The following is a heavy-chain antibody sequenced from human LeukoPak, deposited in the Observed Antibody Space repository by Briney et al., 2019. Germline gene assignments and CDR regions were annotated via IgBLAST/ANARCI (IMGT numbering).Heavy chain of an antibody. V-gene: IGHV4-39*01. CDR1: GGSISSSKYY. Sequence: SETLSLTCTVSGGSISSSKYYWGWIRQPPGKGLEWIGSIYYSGSIHYNPSPKSRVTISVDTSKNQFSLRLSSVTAADTAVYYCAQLLSGHSNNWFDPWGQGTLVTVSS. D-gene: IGHD1-26*01. CDR3: AQLLSGHSNNWFDP. J-gene: IGHJ5*02. CDR2: IYYSGSI.